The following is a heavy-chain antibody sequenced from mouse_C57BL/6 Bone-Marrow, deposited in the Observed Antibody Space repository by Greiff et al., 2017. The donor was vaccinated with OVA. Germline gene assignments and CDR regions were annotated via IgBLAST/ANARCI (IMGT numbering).Heavy chain of an antibody. CDR3: ARSDGSSCGY. Sequence: VQLQQPGAELVKPGASVKLSCKASGYTFTSYWMQWVKQRPGQGLEWIGEIDPSDSYTNYNQKFKGKATLTVDTSSSTAYMQLSSLTSEDSAVYYCARSDGSSCGYWGQGTTLTVSS. J-gene: IGHJ2*01. CDR2: IDPSDSYT. CDR1: GYTFTSYW. V-gene: IGHV1-50*01. D-gene: IGHD1-1*01.